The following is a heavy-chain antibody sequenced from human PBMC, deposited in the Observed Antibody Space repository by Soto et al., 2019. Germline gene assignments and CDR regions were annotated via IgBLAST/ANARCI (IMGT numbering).Heavy chain of an antibody. V-gene: IGHV4-4*02. CDR2: ISHSGTA. CDR1: GDSSNSSHW. D-gene: IGHD3-3*02. Sequence: PSETLSLTCAVSGDSSNSSHWWYWVRQPAGKGLEWIVHISHSGTANDTPSLGSRATISVDKYKNHFCLNLTSVTAADTAVYYCAARHFWSGPWTARRLDYWGQGTLV. CDR3: AARHFWSGPWTARRLDY. J-gene: IGHJ4*02.